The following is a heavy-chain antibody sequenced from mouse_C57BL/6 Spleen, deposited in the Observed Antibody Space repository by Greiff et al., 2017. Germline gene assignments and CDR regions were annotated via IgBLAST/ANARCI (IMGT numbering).Heavy chain of an antibody. CDR2: IYPGGGYT. Sequence: QVQLQQSGAELVRPGTSVKMSCKASGYTFTNYWIGWAKQRPGHGLEWIGDIYPGGGYTNYNEKFKGKATLTADKSSSTAYMQFSSLTSEDSAIYYCARTPLDYGSRWYFDVWGTGTTVTVSS. D-gene: IGHD1-1*01. V-gene: IGHV1-63*01. J-gene: IGHJ1*03. CDR1: GYTFTNYW. CDR3: ARTPLDYGSRWYFDV.